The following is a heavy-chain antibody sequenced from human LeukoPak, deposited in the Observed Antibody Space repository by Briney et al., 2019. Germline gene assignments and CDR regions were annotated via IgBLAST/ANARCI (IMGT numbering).Heavy chain of an antibody. Sequence: AAVKVSCKPSLYTFTGYYMHWVRQAPGQGREWMGWINPTSGGTNYAQKFQGRVTMTRSTYISTAYKELSRLRSDDTAVYYCGRALYLSGRYCYFDYWGQGTLVTVSS. D-gene: IGHD1-26*01. CDR3: GRALYLSGRYCYFDY. CDR1: LYTFTGYY. V-gene: IGHV1-2*02. CDR2: INPTSGGT. J-gene: IGHJ4*02.